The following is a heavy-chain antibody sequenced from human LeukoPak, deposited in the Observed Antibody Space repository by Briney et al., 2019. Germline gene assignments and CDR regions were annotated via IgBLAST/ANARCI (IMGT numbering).Heavy chain of an antibody. J-gene: IGHJ4*02. CDR3: AKAHSVGATSSVDY. CDR2: IRYDGSNK. Sequence: GGSLRLPCAASGFTFSSYGMHWARQAPGKGLEWVAFIRYDGSNKYYADSVKGRFTISRDNSKNTLYLQMNSLRAEDTAVYYCAKAHSVGATSSVDYWGQGTLVTVSS. D-gene: IGHD1-26*01. CDR1: GFTFSSYG. V-gene: IGHV3-30*02.